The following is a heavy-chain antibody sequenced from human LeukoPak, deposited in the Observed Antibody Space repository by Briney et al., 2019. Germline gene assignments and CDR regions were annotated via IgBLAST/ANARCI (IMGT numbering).Heavy chain of an antibody. J-gene: IGHJ6*02. Sequence: GGSLRLSCADSGFTVSSNYMSWVRQAPGKGLEWVSVIYSGGSTYYADSVKGRFTISRDNSKNTLYLEMNSLRAEDTAVYYCASGMGAYYYYGMDVWGQGTTVTVSS. V-gene: IGHV3-53*01. CDR3: ASGMGAYYYYGMDV. D-gene: IGHD1-14*01. CDR1: GFTVSSNY. CDR2: IYSGGST.